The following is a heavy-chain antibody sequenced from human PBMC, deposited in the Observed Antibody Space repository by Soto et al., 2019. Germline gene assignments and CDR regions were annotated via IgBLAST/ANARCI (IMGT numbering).Heavy chain of an antibody. Sequence: GGSLRLSCAASGITISNYPMSWVRQAPGKGLEWVSGISGSGGRTYYADSVKGRFTISRDNSKNTLYLQMNSLRAEDTAVYYCAKDDFSSGGSCYSYWGQGTLVTVSS. CDR2: ISGSGGRT. J-gene: IGHJ4*02. D-gene: IGHD2-15*01. CDR3: AKDDFSSGGSCYSY. CDR1: GITISNYP. V-gene: IGHV3-23*01.